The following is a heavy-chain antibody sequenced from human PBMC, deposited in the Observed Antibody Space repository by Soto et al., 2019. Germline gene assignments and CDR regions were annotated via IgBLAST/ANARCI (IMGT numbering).Heavy chain of an antibody. V-gene: IGHV1-69*02. CDR2: IIPTLGVP. J-gene: IGHJ4*02. Sequence: SVKVSCKASGGSFSSYTLSWVRQAPGQGLEWMGRIIPTLGVPNYAHKFQDRVTITADKSTSTAYMELSSLTSDDTAVYYCASVRGRIDPFDYWGQGTLVTVSS. CDR3: ASVRGRIDPFDY. D-gene: IGHD3-10*01. CDR1: GGSFSSYT.